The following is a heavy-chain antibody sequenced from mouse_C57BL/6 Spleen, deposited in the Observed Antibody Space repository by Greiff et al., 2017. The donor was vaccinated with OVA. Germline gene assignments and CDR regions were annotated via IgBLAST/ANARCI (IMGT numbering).Heavy chain of an antibody. CDR1: GYAFSSSW. V-gene: IGHV1-82*01. D-gene: IGHD2-5*01. CDR2: IYPGDGDT. Sequence: QVQLKQSGPELVKPGASVKISCKASGYAFSSSWMNWVKQRPGKGLEWIGRIYPGDGDTNYNGKFKGKATLTADKSSSTAYMQLSSLTSEDSAVYFCARSGYSNYVFAYWGQGTLVTVSA. CDR3: ARSGYSNYVFAY. J-gene: IGHJ3*01.